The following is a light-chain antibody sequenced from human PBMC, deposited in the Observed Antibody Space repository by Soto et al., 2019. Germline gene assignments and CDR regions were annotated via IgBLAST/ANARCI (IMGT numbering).Light chain of an antibody. CDR3: TSYAGGNNV. Sequence: QSALTQPPSASGSPGQSVTISCTGTSSDVGGYNYVSWYQQNPGKVPKLMIYEVNKRPSGVPDRFSGFKSGNTASLTVSGLQAEDEADYYCTSYAGGNNVFGTGTKLTVL. CDR2: EVN. CDR1: SSDVGGYNY. J-gene: IGLJ1*01. V-gene: IGLV2-8*01.